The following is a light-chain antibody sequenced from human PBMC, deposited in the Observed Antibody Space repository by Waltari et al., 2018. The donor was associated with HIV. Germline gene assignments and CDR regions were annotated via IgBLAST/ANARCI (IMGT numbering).Light chain of an antibody. CDR1: RSNIGAGFD. CDR2: DNN. Sequence: QSVLTQPPSVSGAPGQRVTIACTGTRSNIGAGFDVHWYQQIPGNAPKLLIYDNNILPSGVPHRFSGSKSGTAASLSITGLQSEDEADYYCQSYDMSQSGSLVFGGGTKLTVL. J-gene: IGLJ2*01. CDR3: QSYDMSQSGSLV. V-gene: IGLV1-40*01.